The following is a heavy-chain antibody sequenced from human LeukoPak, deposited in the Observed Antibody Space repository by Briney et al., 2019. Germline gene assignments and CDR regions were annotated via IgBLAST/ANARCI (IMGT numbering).Heavy chain of an antibody. Sequence: SETLSLTCSVSGDSISTYYWSWIRQPPGKGLEWIGYIYYSGSINYNPSLKRRVTISVDTSKNQFSLKLSSVTAADTAVYYCARPGGGLDYWGQGTLVTVSS. D-gene: IGHD3-10*01. CDR1: GDSISTYY. CDR3: ARPGGGLDY. V-gene: IGHV4-59*08. J-gene: IGHJ4*02. CDR2: IYYSGSI.